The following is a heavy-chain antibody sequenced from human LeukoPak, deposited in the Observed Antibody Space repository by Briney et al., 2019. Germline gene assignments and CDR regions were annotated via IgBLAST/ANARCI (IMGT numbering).Heavy chain of an antibody. Sequence: GGSLRLSCAASGFTFSSYAMSWVRQAPGKGLEWVSGISGSGDNTYYADSVKGRFTISRDNSKNTLYLQINTLRAEDTAVYYCAKRGYYSDTSVKAFDDWGQGTLVTVSS. CDR1: GFTFSSYA. V-gene: IGHV3-23*01. D-gene: IGHD3-22*01. J-gene: IGHJ4*02. CDR3: AKRGYYSDTSVKAFDD. CDR2: ISGSGDNT.